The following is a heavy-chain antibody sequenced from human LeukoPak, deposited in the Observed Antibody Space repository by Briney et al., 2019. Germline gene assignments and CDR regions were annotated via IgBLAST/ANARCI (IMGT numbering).Heavy chain of an antibody. V-gene: IGHV4-59*01. Sequence: PSETLSLTCTVSGGSIGSYYWSWIRQPPGKGLEWIGYIYYSGSTNYNPSLKSRVTISVDTSKNQFSLKLSSVTAADTAVYYCARETYYYDSSGYYYWYMDVWGKGTTVTVSS. CDR2: IYYSGST. CDR1: GGSIGSYY. J-gene: IGHJ6*03. CDR3: ARETYYYDSSGYYYWYMDV. D-gene: IGHD3-22*01.